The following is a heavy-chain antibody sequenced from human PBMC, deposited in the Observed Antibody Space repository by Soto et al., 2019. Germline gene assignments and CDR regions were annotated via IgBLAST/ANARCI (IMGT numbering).Heavy chain of an antibody. CDR2: INHSGST. CDR1: GWFFSGYS. V-gene: IGHV4-34*01. Sequence: SETLTVNCAADGWFFSGYSWTWIRQPPGTGLEWIGEINHSGSTNYNPSLKSRVTISVDTPKNQFSLKLTSVTAADTAVYYCARDKITRLFWGQGTLLS. CDR3: ARDKITRLF. D-gene: IGHD3-10*01. J-gene: IGHJ4*02.